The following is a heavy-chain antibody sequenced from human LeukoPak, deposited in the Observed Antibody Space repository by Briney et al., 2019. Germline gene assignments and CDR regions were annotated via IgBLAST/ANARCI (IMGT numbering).Heavy chain of an antibody. CDR2: ISSSSSYI. V-gene: IGHV3-21*01. CDR1: GFTFSSYS. J-gene: IGHJ4*02. CDR3: ARESGYYDSSGYIDY. D-gene: IGHD3-22*01. Sequence: GGSLRLSCAASGFTFSSYSMNWVRQAPGKGLEWVSSISSSSSYIYYADSVKGRFTISRDNAKNSLYLQMNSLRAEDTAVYYCARESGYYDSSGYIDYWGQGTLVTVSS.